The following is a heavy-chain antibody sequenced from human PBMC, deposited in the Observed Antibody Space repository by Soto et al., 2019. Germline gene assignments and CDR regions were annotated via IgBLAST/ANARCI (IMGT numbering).Heavy chain of an antibody. Sequence: GESLKISCKGSGYTFTSYWIGWVRQMPGKGLEWMGIIYPGASDTRYSPSFQGQVTISADKSITTAYLQWSSLKASDTAMYYFAIRGKDCIGGGCYSAIVYCGQGTLVTVSS. J-gene: IGHJ4*01. CDR2: IYPGASDT. CDR1: GYTFTSYW. D-gene: IGHD2-15*01. CDR3: AIRGKDCIGGGCYSAIVY. V-gene: IGHV5-51*01.